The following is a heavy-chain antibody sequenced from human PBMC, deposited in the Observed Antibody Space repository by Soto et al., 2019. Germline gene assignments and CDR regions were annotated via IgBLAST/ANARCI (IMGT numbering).Heavy chain of an antibody. CDR1: GGSISSSNW. V-gene: IGHV4-4*02. J-gene: IGHJ6*02. Sequence: SETLSLTCAVSGGSISSSNWWSWVRQPPGKGLEWIGEIYHSGSTNYNPSRKSRVTISVDKSKNQFSLKLSSVTAADTAVYYCAREAVAAAYYYYGMDVWGQGTTVTVSS. CDR2: IYHSGST. CDR3: AREAVAAAYYYYGMDV. D-gene: IGHD2-15*01.